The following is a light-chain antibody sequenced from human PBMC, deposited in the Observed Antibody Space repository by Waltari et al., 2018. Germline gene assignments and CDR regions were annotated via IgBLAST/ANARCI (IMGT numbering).Light chain of an antibody. CDR2: DLS. V-gene: IGLV2-11*01. CDR3: CSYAGSYTWV. J-gene: IGLJ3*02. Sequence: DVGGNNYVSWYQQHPGKAPKVMIYDLSSRPSGVPDRFSGSRSANTASLTISGLQAEDEADYYCCSYAGSYTWVFGGGTKVTVL. CDR1: DVGGNNY.